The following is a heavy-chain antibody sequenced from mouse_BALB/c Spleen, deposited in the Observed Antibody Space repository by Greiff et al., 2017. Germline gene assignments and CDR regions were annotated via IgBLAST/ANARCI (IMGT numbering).Heavy chain of an antibody. J-gene: IGHJ3*01. D-gene: IGHD2-1*01. CDR2: IYPYNGGT. CDR1: GYTFTDYN. V-gene: IGHV1S29*02. Sequence: EVQLQHSGPELVKPGASVKISCKASGYTFTDYNMHWVKQSHGKSLEWIGYIYPYNGGTGYNQKFKSKATLTVDNSSSTAYMELRSLTSEDSAVYYCAREGYGNHGGFAYWGQGTLVTVSA. CDR3: AREGYGNHGGFAY.